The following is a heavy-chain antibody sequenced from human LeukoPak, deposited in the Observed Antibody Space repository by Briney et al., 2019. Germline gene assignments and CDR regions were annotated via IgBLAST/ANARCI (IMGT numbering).Heavy chain of an antibody. CDR1: GFSFSRFG. CDR2: IWYNGSNK. V-gene: IGHV3-33*01. J-gene: IGHJ4*02. D-gene: IGHD2-2*02. CDR3: ARDTSSRGYTPDY. Sequence: PGRSLRLSCAGSGFSFSRFGMHWVRQAPGKGLEWVAVIWYNGSNKYYAESVKGRFTSSRDNSKNTLHLQMNSLRAEDTAVYYCARDTSSRGYTPDYWGQGTLVTVSS.